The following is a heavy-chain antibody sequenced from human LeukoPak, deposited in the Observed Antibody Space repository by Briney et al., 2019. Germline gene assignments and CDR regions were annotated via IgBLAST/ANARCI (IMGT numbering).Heavy chain of an antibody. D-gene: IGHD4-23*01. J-gene: IGHJ3*02. CDR2: IIPIFGTA. CDR1: GGTFSSYA. V-gene: IGHV1-69*06. CDR3: ASYGGGDAFDI. Sequence: SVKVSCKASGGTFSSYAISWVRQAPGQGLEWMGGIIPIFGTANYAQKFQGRVTMTEDTSTDTAYMELSSLRSEDTAVYYCASYGGGDAFDIWGQGTMVTVSS.